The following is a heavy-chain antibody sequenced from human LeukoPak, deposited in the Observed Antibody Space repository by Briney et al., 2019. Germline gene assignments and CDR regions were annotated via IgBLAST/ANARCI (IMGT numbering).Heavy chain of an antibody. CDR2: IIPIFGTA. CDR3: ARDSRIVGATHFGL. J-gene: IGHJ2*01. V-gene: IGHV1-69*13. Sequence: ASVKVSCKASGGTFSSYAISWVRQAPGQGLEWMGGIIPIFGTANYAQKFQGRVTITADESTSTAYMELSSLRSEDTAVYYCARDSRIVGATHFGLWGRGTLVTVSS. D-gene: IGHD1-26*01. CDR1: GGTFSSYA.